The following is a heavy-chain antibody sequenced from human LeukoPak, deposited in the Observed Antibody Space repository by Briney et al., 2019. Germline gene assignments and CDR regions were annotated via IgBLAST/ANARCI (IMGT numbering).Heavy chain of an antibody. CDR2: ISSSGTTT. CDR1: GFSFSVYE. J-gene: IGHJ4*02. V-gene: IGHV3-48*03. Sequence: GGSLRLSCAASGFSFSVYEIHWVRQAPGKGLEWISDISSSGTTTYYADSVKGRFIISRDNARNSLYLQMNSLRAEDTALYYCTTLGYHLDSWGQGTLVTVSS. D-gene: IGHD3-22*01. CDR3: TTLGYHLDS.